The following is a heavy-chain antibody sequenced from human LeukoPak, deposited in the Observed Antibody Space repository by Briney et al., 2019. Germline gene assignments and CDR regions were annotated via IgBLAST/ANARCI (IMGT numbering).Heavy chain of an antibody. J-gene: IGHJ4*02. CDR1: GYSFSNYW. D-gene: IGHD1-26*01. CDR2: IYPAESES. Sequence: KRGESLKISCKGSGYSFSNYWIAWVRQMPGKGLEWMGIIYPAESESRYSPSFEGQVTMSADRSISTAYLQWTSLKASDTAMYYCARRNSGSRFDYWGQGILVTVSS. V-gene: IGHV5-51*01. CDR3: ARRNSGSRFDY.